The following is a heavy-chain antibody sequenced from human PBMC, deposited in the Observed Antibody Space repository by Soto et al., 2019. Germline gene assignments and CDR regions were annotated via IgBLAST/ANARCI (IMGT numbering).Heavy chain of an antibody. CDR1: GGTFSSNA. CDR2: IIPIYASP. CDR3: AVRVTGSRSALAH. J-gene: IGHJ4*02. D-gene: IGHD3-9*01. Sequence: QVQLVQSGAEVKTPGSSVKVSCKASGGTFSSNAISWVRQAPGQGLEWMGGIIPIYASPNYAQNFQGRATVSADKATSTAYLELSRLKFADSAIYYCAVRVTGSRSALAHWGRGTLVIVSS. V-gene: IGHV1-69*06.